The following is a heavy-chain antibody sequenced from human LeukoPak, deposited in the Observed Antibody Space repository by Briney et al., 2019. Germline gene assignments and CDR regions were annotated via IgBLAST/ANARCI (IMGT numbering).Heavy chain of an antibody. J-gene: IGHJ4*02. CDR1: GGSFSAYY. D-gene: IGHD6-13*01. CDR3: ARSERSGIYFDY. CDR2: INHSGST. Sequence: SETLSLTCAVYGGSFSAYYWSWIRQPPGKGLEWIVVINHSGSTNYNPSLKSRVTISVDTSRNQFSLKVSSVTAADTAVYYCARSERSGIYFDYWGQGTLVTVSS. V-gene: IGHV4-34*01.